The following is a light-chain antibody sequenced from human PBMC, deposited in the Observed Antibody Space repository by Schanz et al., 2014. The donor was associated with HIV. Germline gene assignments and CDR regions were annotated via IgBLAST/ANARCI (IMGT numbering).Light chain of an antibody. CDR1: QSVSSY. CDR3: QQYNNWPPSWT. Sequence: EIVLTQSPATLSLSPGERATLSCRASQSVSSYLAWYQQKPGQAPRLLIYDASNRATGIPARFSGSGSGTDFTLTISILEPEDFAVYYCQQYNNWPPSWTFGQGTKVEIK. J-gene: IGKJ1*01. V-gene: IGKV3-11*01. CDR2: DAS.